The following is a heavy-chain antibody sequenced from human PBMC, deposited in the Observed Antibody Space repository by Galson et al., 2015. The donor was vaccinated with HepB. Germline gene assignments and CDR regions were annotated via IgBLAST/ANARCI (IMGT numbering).Heavy chain of an antibody. J-gene: IGHJ3*02. V-gene: IGHV4-30-2*06. CDR3: ASSYYYGSGRGAFEI. Sequence: TLSLTCTVSRGSISNGGYSWSWIRQSPGKGLEWIGYIYHSGTTSYSPSLKSRVTMSVDRSKNQFSLNLRSVTAADTATYYCASSYYYGSGRGAFEIWGQGARVTVSS. D-gene: IGHD3-10*01. CDR1: RGSISNGGYS. CDR2: IYHSGTT.